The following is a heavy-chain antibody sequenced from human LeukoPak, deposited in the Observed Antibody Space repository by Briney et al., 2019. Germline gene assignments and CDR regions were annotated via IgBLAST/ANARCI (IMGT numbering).Heavy chain of an antibody. J-gene: IGHJ6*03. D-gene: IGHD6-6*01. CDR3: ASIAARPTYYYYYMDV. CDR2: INHSGST. CDR1: GGSFSGYY. V-gene: IGHV4-34*01. Sequence: SETLSLTCAVYGGSFSGYYWSWIRQPPGKGLEWTGEINHSGSTNYNPSLKSRVTISVDTSKNQFSLKLSSVTAADTAVYYCASIAARPTYYYYYMDVWGKGTTVTVSS.